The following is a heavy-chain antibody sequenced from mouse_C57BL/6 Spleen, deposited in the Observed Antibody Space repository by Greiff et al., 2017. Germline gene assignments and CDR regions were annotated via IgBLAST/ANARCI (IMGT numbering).Heavy chain of an antibody. D-gene: IGHD1-1*01. CDR2: ISSGSSTI. V-gene: IGHV5-17*01. J-gene: IGHJ4*01. CDR1: GFTFSDYG. Sequence: EVKLVESGGGLVKPGGSLKLSCAASGFTFSDYGMHWVRQAPEKGLEWVAYISSGSSTIYYADTVKGRFTISRDNAKNTLFLQMTSLRSEDTAMYYCARTSSFYYAMDYWGQGNSVTVSS. CDR3: ARTSSFYYAMDY.